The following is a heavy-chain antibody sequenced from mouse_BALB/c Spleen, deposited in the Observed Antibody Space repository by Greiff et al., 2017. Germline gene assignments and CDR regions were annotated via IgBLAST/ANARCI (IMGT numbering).Heavy chain of an antibody. J-gene: IGHJ2*01. V-gene: IGHV14-4*02. CDR2: IDPENGDT. Sequence: VQLKESGAELVKPGASVKLSCTASGFNIKDYYMHWVKQRPEQGLEWIGWIDPENGDTEYAPKFQGKATMTADTSSNTAYLQLSSLTSEDTAVYYCNGQGTATADYWGQGTTLTVSS. CDR3: NGQGTATADY. CDR1: GFNIKDYY. D-gene: IGHD1-2*01.